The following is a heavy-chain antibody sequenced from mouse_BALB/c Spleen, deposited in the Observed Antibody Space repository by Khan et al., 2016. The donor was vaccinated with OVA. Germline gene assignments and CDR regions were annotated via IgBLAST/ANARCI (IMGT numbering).Heavy chain of an antibody. V-gene: IGHV9-3-1*01. CDR1: GYSFTNYG. D-gene: IGHD3-1*01. J-gene: IGHJ1*01. CDR2: INTYTGEP. CDR3: ARKGHREFDV. Sequence: QIQLVQSGPELKKPGETVKISCKASGYSFTNYGMNWVKQAPGKGLKWMGWINTYTGEPTYTDDFKGRFAFSLETSASTAYLQINNLKKEDTGTYLCARKGHREFDVWGAGTTVTVSS.